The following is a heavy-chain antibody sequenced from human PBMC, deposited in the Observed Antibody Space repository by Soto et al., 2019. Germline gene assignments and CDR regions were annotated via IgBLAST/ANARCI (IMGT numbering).Heavy chain of an antibody. CDR3: ARGSGPYYYYGMDV. CDR2: IYYSGST. D-gene: IGHD3-10*01. J-gene: IGHJ6*02. Sequence: PSETLSLTCTVSGGSISSGGYYWSWIRQHPGKGLEWIGYIYYSGSTYYNPSLKSRVTISVDTSKNQFSLKLSSVTAADTAVYYCARGSGPYYYYGMDVWGQGTTVTV. V-gene: IGHV4-31*03. CDR1: GGSISSGGYY.